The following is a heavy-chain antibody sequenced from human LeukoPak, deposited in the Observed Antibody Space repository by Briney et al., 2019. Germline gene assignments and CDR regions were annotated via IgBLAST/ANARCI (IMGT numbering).Heavy chain of an antibody. Sequence: GESLKISCKGSGYSFTSYWISWVRQMPGKGLKWMGRIGPSDSYTNYSPSFQGHVTISADKSISTAYLQWSSLKASDTAMYYCARHIVATIFPYGMDVWGKGTTVTVSS. CDR1: GYSFTSYW. V-gene: IGHV5-10-1*01. D-gene: IGHD5-12*01. CDR2: IGPSDSYT. J-gene: IGHJ6*04. CDR3: ARHIVATIFPYGMDV.